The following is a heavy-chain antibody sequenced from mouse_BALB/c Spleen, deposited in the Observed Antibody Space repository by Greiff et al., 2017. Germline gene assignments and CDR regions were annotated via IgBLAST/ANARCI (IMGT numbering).Heavy chain of an antibody. CDR3: ARADYCWDAMDY. V-gene: IGHV2-9*02. CDR2: IWAGGST. J-gene: IGHJ4*01. CDR1: GFSLTSYG. Sequence: VKLVESGPGLVAPSQSLSITCTASGFSLTSYGVHWVRQPPGKGLEWLGVIWAGGSTNYNSALMSRLSISKDNSKSQVFLKMNSLQTDDTAMYYCARADYCWDAMDYWGQGTSVTVSS. D-gene: IGHD2-4*01.